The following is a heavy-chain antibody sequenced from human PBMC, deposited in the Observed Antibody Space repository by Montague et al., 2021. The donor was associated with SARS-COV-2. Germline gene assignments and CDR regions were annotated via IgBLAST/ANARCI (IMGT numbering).Heavy chain of an antibody. CDR1: GGSISGYY. J-gene: IGHJ4*02. V-gene: IGHV4-59*01. CDR3: ARAQNICFIANCVNYFDL. D-gene: IGHD1-1*01. CDR2: VHYTGST. Sequence: SETLSLTCTVSGGSISGYYWSWIRQSPGKGLEWIGYVHYTGSTKYNPSLKTRVTLSLDTPKNHFSLRLNSVTAADTAVYYCARAQNICFIANCVNYFDLWGLGALVSVSS.